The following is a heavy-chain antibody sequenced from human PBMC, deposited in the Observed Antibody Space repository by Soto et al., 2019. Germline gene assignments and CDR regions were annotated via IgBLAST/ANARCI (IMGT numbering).Heavy chain of an antibody. Sequence: SETLSLTCTVSGGSISTYYWTWIRQPPGKGLEWIGYVHYSGTTNYNPSFKSRVTMSVDTSKNQFSLKLRSVTAADTAVYYCARGKIIGPWGQGTQVTVSS. CDR1: GGSISTYY. V-gene: IGHV4-59*01. CDR3: ARGKIIGP. J-gene: IGHJ5*02. CDR2: VHYSGTT. D-gene: IGHD3-3*01.